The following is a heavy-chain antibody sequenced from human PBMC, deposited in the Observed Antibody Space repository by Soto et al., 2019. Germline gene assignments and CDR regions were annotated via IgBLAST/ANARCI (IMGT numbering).Heavy chain of an antibody. CDR3: AILNGYYYGMDV. D-gene: IGHD2-8*01. Sequence: EVQLVESGGGLVKPGGALRLSCAASGFTFSSYIMNWVRQAPGKGPEWVSSITSSTSYIYYADSVKGRFTISRDNAKNSLYLQMNSLRAEDTAVYYCAILNGYYYGMDVWGQGTTVTVSS. V-gene: IGHV3-21*01. J-gene: IGHJ6*02. CDR2: ITSSTSYI. CDR1: GFTFSSYI.